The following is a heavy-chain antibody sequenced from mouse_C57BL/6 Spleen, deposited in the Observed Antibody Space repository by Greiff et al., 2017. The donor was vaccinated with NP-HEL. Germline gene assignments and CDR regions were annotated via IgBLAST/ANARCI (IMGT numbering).Heavy chain of an antibody. CDR3: ARAYDGYLDY. J-gene: IGHJ2*01. D-gene: IGHD2-3*01. CDR1: GYTFTSYW. CDR2: INPSNGGT. Sequence: QVQLQQPGTELVKPGASVKLSCKASGYTFTSYWMHWVKQRPGHGLEWIGNINPSNGGTNYNEKFKSKATLTVAKSPSTAYIQRSGLTSEDSAVYYCARAYDGYLDYWGQGTTLTVSS. V-gene: IGHV1-53*01.